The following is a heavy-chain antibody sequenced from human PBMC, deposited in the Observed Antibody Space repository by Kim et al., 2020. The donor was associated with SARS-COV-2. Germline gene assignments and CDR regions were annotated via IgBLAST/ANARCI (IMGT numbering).Heavy chain of an antibody. Sequence: GGSLRLSCRTSGFTFTGHAMSWVRQAPGKGLEWVSSIDGSDGTTYYVDSVKGRFTISRDDSKNTLYLQLGALRGGDTAVYYWLKGGWGWIWDHWGQGTLVTVSS. J-gene: IGHJ4*02. CDR1: GFTFTGHA. V-gene: IGHV3-23*01. CDR3: LKGGWGWIWDH. D-gene: IGHD2-21*01. CDR2: IDGSDGTT.